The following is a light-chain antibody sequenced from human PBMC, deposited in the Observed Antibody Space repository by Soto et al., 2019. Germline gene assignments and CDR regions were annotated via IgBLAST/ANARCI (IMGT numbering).Light chain of an antibody. J-gene: IGLJ2*01. CDR3: SSYTTTSTYVV. CDR2: DVS. CDR1: SSDIGGYNY. V-gene: IGLV2-14*03. Sequence: QSALTQPASVSASPGQSITISCTGTSSDIGGYNYVSWYQQHPGKAPKLMISDVSNRPSGVSDRFSGSKSGNTASLTISGLQAEDEGDYFCSSYTTTSTYVVFGGGTKLTVL.